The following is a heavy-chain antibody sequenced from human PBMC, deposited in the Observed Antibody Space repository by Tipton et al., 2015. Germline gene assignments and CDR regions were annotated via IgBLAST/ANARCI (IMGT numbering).Heavy chain of an antibody. V-gene: IGHV3-48*04. D-gene: IGHD2-2*01. CDR2: ISSTSTTI. J-gene: IGHJ6*02. Sequence: SLRLSCAASGFTFSSYSMSWVRQAPGKGLKWVSYISSTSTTIYYADSVKGRFTISRDNAKNSLYLQMNSLRAEDTAVYYCAREPEYQLPTFYYYGMDVWGQGTTVTVSS. CDR1: GFTFSSYS. CDR3: AREPEYQLPTFYYYGMDV.